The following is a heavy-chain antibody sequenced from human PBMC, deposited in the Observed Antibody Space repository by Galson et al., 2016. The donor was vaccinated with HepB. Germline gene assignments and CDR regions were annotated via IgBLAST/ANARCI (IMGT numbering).Heavy chain of an antibody. J-gene: IGHJ4*02. CDR1: GFTFSSYA. D-gene: IGHD3-9*01. V-gene: IGHV3-23*01. Sequence: SLRLSCAASGFTFSSYAVSWVRQAPGKGLEWVSAITGGGGSTYYADSVRGRFTISRDNSKNTLYLQMNSLRAEDTAVYYCAKHYDILSGYYFFDYWGQGTLVTVSS. CDR3: AKHYDILSGYYFFDY. CDR2: ITGGGGST.